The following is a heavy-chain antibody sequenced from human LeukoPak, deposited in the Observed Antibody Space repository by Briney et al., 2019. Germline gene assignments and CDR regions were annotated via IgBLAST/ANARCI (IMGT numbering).Heavy chain of an antibody. J-gene: IGHJ3*02. D-gene: IGHD3-22*01. V-gene: IGHV4-39*07. Sequence: SETLSLTCTVSGGSISSSSYYWGWIRQPPGKGLEWIGSIYYSGSTYYNPSLKSRVTISVDTSKNQFSLKLSSVTAADTAVYYCARIPYYYDSSGYYAFDIWGQGTMVTVSS. CDR2: IYYSGST. CDR1: GGSISSSSYY. CDR3: ARIPYYYDSSGYYAFDI.